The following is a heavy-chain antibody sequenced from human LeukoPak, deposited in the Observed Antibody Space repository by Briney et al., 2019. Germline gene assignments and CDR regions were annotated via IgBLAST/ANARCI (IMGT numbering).Heavy chain of an antibody. Sequence: SETLSLTCTVSGGPISSYYWSWIRQPPGKGLEWIGYIYYSGSTNYNPSLKSRVTISVDTSKNQFSLKLSSVTAADTAVYYCASYYDSSLGAFDIWGQGTMVTVSS. J-gene: IGHJ3*02. CDR3: ASYYDSSLGAFDI. D-gene: IGHD3-22*01. CDR1: GGPISSYY. V-gene: IGHV4-59*01. CDR2: IYYSGST.